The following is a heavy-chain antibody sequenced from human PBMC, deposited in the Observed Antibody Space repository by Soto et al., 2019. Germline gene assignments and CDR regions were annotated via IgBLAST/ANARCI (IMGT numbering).Heavy chain of an antibody. CDR3: ARGPSGAKVDY. J-gene: IGHJ4*02. CDR1: GGSISSAAYC. Sequence: SETLSLICTVSGGSISSAAYCWSWIRQSPDKGLEWIGHIYDGGTTYSSPSLKGRVTISADTSETQFSLKLNSVSAADTAVYYCARGPSGAKVDYWGQGIQVTVSS. D-gene: IGHD3-16*01. V-gene: IGHV4-30-4*01. CDR2: IYDGGTT.